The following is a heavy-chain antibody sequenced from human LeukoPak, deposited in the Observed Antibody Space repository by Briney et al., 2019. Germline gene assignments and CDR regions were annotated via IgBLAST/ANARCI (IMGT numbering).Heavy chain of an antibody. Sequence: GRSLRLSCAASGFTFSSYAMHWVRQAPGKGLEGVAVISYDGSNKYYADSVKGRFTISRDNSKNTLYLQMNSLRAEDTAVYYCARVGIVATIRGAFDIWGQGTMVTVSS. CDR3: ARVGIVATIRGAFDI. J-gene: IGHJ3*02. CDR1: GFTFSSYA. V-gene: IGHV3-30*04. D-gene: IGHD5-12*01. CDR2: ISYDGSNK.